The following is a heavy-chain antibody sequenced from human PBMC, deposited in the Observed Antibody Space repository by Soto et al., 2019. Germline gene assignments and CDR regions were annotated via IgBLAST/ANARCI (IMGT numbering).Heavy chain of an antibody. CDR3: AKASYYGSGSYYSPFDN. J-gene: IGHJ4*02. CDR1: GFTFSSYA. Sequence: HPGGSLRLSCAASGFTFSSYAMSWVRQAPGKGLEWVSGTHGSGGSRYYADSVKGRFTISRDNSKNTLYLEMNSLRADDTAVYYCAKASYYGSGSYYSPFDNWGQGTLVTVSS. CDR2: THGSGGSR. V-gene: IGHV3-23*01. D-gene: IGHD3-10*01.